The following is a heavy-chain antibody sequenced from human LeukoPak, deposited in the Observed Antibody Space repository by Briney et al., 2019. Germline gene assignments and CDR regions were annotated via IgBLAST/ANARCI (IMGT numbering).Heavy chain of an antibody. CDR2: INHSGST. CDR3: ASGAAVLQGAIDY. J-gene: IGHJ4*02. Sequence: SETLSLTCAVYGGSFSGYYWSWIRQPPGKGLEWIGEINHSGSTNYNPSLKSRVTISVDTSKNQFSLKLSSVTAADTAVYYCASGAAVLQGAIDYWGQGTLVTGSS. CDR1: GGSFSGYY. D-gene: IGHD6-13*01. V-gene: IGHV4-34*01.